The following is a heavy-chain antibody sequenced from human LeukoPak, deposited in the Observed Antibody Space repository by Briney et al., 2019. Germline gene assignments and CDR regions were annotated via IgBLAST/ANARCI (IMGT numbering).Heavy chain of an antibody. CDR3: AGDVTAARLRWFDP. D-gene: IGHD6-6*01. Sequence: PSETLSLTCTVSGGSISSYYWSWIRQPPGKGLEWIGYIYYSGSTNYNPSLKSRVTISVDTSKNQFSLKLSSVTAADTAVYYCAGDVTAARLRWFDPWGQGTLVTVSS. CDR2: IYYSGST. CDR1: GGSISSYY. V-gene: IGHV4-59*01. J-gene: IGHJ5*02.